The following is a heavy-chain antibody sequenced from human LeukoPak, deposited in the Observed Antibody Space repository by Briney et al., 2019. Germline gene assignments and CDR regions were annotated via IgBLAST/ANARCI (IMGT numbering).Heavy chain of an antibody. Sequence: ASVKVSCKVSVYTLTKLSIHWVRQAPGKGLEWVGGFDPEDGETIYTQKFQGGVTMTEDTSTDTAYMELNSLISEDTAVYYCATANSGYYYYHMDVWGKGTTVTVSS. CDR1: VYTLTKLS. V-gene: IGHV1-24*01. CDR3: ATANSGYYYYHMDV. J-gene: IGHJ6*04. D-gene: IGHD1-1*01. CDR2: FDPEDGET.